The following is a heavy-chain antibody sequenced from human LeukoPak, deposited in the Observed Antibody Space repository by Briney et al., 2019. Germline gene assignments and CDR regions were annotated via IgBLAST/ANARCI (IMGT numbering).Heavy chain of an antibody. CDR1: GGSISSYY. J-gene: IGHJ6*02. CDR2: IYYSGST. CDR3: ARDRTTSYYYYGMDV. V-gene: IGHV4-59*01. D-gene: IGHD4-17*01. Sequence: SETLSLTCTVSGGSISSYYWSWIRQPPGKGLEWIGYIYYSGSTNYNPSLKSRVTISVDTSKNQFSLKLSSVTAADTAVYYCARDRTTSYYYYGMDVWGQGTTVIVSS.